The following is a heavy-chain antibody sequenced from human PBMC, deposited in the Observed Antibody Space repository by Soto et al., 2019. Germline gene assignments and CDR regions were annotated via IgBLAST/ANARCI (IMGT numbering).Heavy chain of an antibody. D-gene: IGHD3-10*01. Sequence: ASETLSLTCTVSGGSISSSSYYWGWIRQPPGKGLEWIGSIYYSGSTYYNPSLKSRVTISVDTSKNQFSLKLSSVTAADTAVYYCARTMVRGPPFDPWGQGTLVTVSS. CDR2: IYYSGST. V-gene: IGHV4-39*07. J-gene: IGHJ5*02. CDR3: ARTMVRGPPFDP. CDR1: GGSISSSSYY.